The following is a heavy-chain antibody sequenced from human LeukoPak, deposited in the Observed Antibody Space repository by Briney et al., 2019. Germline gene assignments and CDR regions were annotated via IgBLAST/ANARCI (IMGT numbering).Heavy chain of an antibody. CDR1: GGTFSSYA. V-gene: IGHV1-69*13. CDR3: ARARGYCSGGSCYPPLDY. Sequence: ASVKVSCKASGGTFSSYAISWVRQAPGQGLEWMGGIIPIFGTANYAQKFQGRVTITADESTSTAYMELSSLRSEDTAVYYCARARGYCSGGSCYPPLDYWGQGTLVTVSS. J-gene: IGHJ4*02. D-gene: IGHD2-15*01. CDR2: IIPIFGTA.